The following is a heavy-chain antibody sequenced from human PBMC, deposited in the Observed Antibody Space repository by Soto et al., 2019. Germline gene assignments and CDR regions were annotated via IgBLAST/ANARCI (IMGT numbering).Heavy chain of an antibody. CDR1: GYTFSSYG. D-gene: IGHD3-3*01. CDR3: ASITILGLPWDS. CDR2: ISAYNGNT. J-gene: IGHJ4*02. V-gene: IGHV1-18*04. Sequence: QVQLVQSGAEVKKPGASVKVSCKASGYTFSSYGISWVRQAPGQGLEWMGRISAYNGNTNYAQKFQGRVTMTTDTSTSTAYLELRSLRSDDTAVYYCASITILGLPWDSRGQGTLVTVSS.